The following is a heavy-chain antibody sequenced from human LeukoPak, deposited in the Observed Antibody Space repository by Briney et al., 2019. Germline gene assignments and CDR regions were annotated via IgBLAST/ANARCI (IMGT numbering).Heavy chain of an antibody. J-gene: IGHJ3*02. CDR1: GYTFTSYG. CDR2: ISAYNGNT. CDR3: ARETLLAYCGGDCVSGAFDI. D-gene: IGHD2-21*01. Sequence: ASVKVSCKASGYTFTSYGISWVRQAPGQGLEWMGWISAYNGNTNYAQKFQGRVTITTDESTSTAYMELSSLRSEGTAVYYCARETLLAYCGGDCVSGAFDIWGQGTMVTVSS. V-gene: IGHV1-18*01.